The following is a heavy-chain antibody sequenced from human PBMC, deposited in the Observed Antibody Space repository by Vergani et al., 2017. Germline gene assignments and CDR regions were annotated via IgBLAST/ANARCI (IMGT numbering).Heavy chain of an antibody. CDR3: ERNAPPYCSGGTCYRINAFDI. Sequence: QVTLRESGPALVKPTQTLTLTCTFSGFSLSTSGMCVSWIRQPPGKALEWLARIDWADDKDYSTSLKTRLTISKDTSKNTVVLTMTNMHPVDTATYYCERNAPPYCSGGTCYRINAFDIWGKGTMVTVSS. CDR2: IDWADDK. CDR1: GFSLSTSGMC. J-gene: IGHJ3*02. V-gene: IGHV2-70*15. D-gene: IGHD2-15*01.